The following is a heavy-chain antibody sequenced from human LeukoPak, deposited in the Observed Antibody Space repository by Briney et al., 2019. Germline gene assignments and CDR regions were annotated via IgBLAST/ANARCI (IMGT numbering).Heavy chain of an antibody. J-gene: IGHJ6*03. V-gene: IGHV1-69*13. CDR2: IIPIFGTA. Sequence: ASVKVSCKASGGTFSSYAISRVRQAPGQGLEWMGGIIPIFGTANYAQKFQGRVTITADESTSTAYMELSSLRSEDTAVYYCASASIAARPYPNYYYYYMDVWGKGTTVTVSS. D-gene: IGHD6-6*01. CDR3: ASASIAARPYPNYYYYYMDV. CDR1: GGTFSSYA.